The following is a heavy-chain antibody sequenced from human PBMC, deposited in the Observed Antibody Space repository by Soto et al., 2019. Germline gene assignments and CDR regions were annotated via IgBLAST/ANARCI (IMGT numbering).Heavy chain of an antibody. CDR3: ARACCNEQNWFXP. Sequence: PGGSLRLSCAASGVTFSGYWMHWVRQAPGKGLVWVSRINSDGSSTSYADSVKGRFTISRDNAKNTLHLQMNGLRVEDTAVYYCARACCNEQNWFXPWGQGT. D-gene: IGHD6-13*01. CDR2: INSDGSST. V-gene: IGHV3-74*01. J-gene: IGHJ5*02. CDR1: GVTFSGYW.